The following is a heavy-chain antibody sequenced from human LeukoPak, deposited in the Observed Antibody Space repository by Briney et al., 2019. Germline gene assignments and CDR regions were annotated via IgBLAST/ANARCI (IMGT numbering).Heavy chain of an antibody. Sequence: SETLSLTCAVYGGSFSGYYWSWIRQPPGKGLEWIGEINHSGSTNYNPSLKSRVTISVDTSKNQFSLKLSSVTAADTAVYYCARGDYYDSSGSTPPLDYWGQGTWSPSPQ. CDR2: INHSGST. J-gene: IGHJ4*02. V-gene: IGHV4-34*01. CDR1: GGSFSGYY. CDR3: ARGDYYDSSGSTPPLDY. D-gene: IGHD3-22*01.